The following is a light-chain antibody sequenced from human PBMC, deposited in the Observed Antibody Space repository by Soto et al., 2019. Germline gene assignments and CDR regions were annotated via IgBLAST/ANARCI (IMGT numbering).Light chain of an antibody. CDR1: SSNIGSKT. Sequence: VLTQPPSASGTPGQRVTISCSGSSSNIGSKTVNWYQQLPGTAPKLLIYSNYQRPSGVPDRFSGSKSGTSASLAISGLQSEDEADYYCSAWDASLNGYVFGTGTRSPS. CDR3: SAWDASLNGYV. V-gene: IGLV1-44*01. CDR2: SNY. J-gene: IGLJ1*01.